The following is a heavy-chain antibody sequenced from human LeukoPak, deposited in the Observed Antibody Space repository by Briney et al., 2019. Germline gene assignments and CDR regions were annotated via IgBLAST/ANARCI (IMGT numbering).Heavy chain of an antibody. CDR1: GGSISSYY. J-gene: IGHJ3*02. CDR2: IYYSGST. V-gene: IGHV4-59*01. CDR3: ARGCYDSSGYSCLDAFDI. Sequence: SETLSLTCTVSGGSISSYYWSWIRQPPGKGLEWIGYIYYSGSTNYNPSLKSRVTISVDTSKNQFSLKLSSVTAADTAVYYCARGCYDSSGYSCLDAFDIWGQGTMVTVSS. D-gene: IGHD3-22*01.